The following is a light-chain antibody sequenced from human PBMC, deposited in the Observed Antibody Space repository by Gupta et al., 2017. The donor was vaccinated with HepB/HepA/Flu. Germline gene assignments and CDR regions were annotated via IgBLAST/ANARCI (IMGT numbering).Light chain of an antibody. V-gene: IGKV3-11*01. J-gene: IGKJ1*01. Sequence: EIVLTQSPPTLSLSPGDSAPLPCRASQSLSSYLAWYQQKPGQPPRLLIYDASNTATGIPARFSGSGSGTDFTLTISSLVPEDFAVYYCHQRSNWPRTFGQGTKVEIK. CDR3: HQRSNWPRT. CDR2: DAS. CDR1: QSLSSY.